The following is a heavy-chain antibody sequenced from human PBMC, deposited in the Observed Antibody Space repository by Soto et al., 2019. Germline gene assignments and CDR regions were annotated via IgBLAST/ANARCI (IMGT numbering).Heavy chain of an antibody. CDR1: GGTFSSYA. CDR2: IIPIFGTA. J-gene: IGHJ4*02. V-gene: IGHV1-69*13. D-gene: IGHD3-22*01. Sequence: SVKVSCKASGGTFSSYAISWVLQAPGQGLEWMGGIIPIFGTANYAQKFQGRVTITADESTSTAYMELSSLRSEDTAVYYCARMETYDSSGTGGYYFDYWGQGTLVTVSS. CDR3: ARMETYDSSGTGGYYFDY.